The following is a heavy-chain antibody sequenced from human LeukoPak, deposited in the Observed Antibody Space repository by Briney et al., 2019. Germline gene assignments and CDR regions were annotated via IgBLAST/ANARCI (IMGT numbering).Heavy chain of an antibody. D-gene: IGHD6-13*01. J-gene: IGHJ4*02. CDR3: ASHSSSWYSPYYVDY. Sequence: PSETLSLTCTVSGGSISSYYWSWIRQPAGKGLEWIGRIYTSGGTNYNPSLKSRVTISVDKSKNQFSLKLSSVTAADTAVYYCASHSSSWYSPYYVDYWGQGTLVTVSS. CDR1: GGSISSYY. CDR2: IYTSGGT. V-gene: IGHV4-4*07.